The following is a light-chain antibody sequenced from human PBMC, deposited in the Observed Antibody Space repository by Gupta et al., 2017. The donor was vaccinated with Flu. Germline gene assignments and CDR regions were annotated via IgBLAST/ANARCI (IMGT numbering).Light chain of an antibody. CDR1: SSDVGGYDY. CDR3: NSYSSSSTLIV. Sequence: QSALTQPASVSGSPGQSITISCTGPSSDVGGYDYVSWYQQHPGKAPKLMIYDVRNRPSGVSNRFSGSKSGNTASLTISGLQAEDEADYYCNSYSSSSTLIVFGGGTKLTVL. V-gene: IGLV2-14*03. CDR2: DVR. J-gene: IGLJ2*01.